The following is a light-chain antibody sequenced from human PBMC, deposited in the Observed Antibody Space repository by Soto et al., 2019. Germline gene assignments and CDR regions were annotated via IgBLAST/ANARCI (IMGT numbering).Light chain of an antibody. CDR3: QQYNSYPIT. CDR2: DAS. V-gene: IGKV1-5*01. Sequence: DIQMTQSPSTLSASVGDRVTITCRASQSISSWLAWYQQKPGKAPKLLIYDASSLESGVPSRFSGSGSGTKFTLTISSLQPDDFATYYCQQYNSYPITFGQGTRREIK. J-gene: IGKJ5*01. CDR1: QSISSW.